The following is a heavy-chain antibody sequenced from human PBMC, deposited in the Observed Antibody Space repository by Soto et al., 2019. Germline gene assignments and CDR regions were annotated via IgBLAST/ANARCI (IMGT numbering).Heavy chain of an antibody. J-gene: IGHJ6*02. Sequence: GGSLRLSCVASGFTFTDYVMSWVRQVPGKGLEWVSSISDGGERTDYRDSVRGRFTISRDNARFTLHLQMNSLRVDDTATYFCARDRSTDFGLDVWGQGTTVTVSS. CDR3: ARDRSTDFGLDV. D-gene: IGHD3-3*01. CDR1: GFTFTDYV. V-gene: IGHV3-23*01. CDR2: ISDGGERT.